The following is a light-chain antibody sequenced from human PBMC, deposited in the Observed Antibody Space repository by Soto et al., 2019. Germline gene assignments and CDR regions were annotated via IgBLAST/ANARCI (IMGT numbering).Light chain of an antibody. CDR1: QDISNY. CDR2: DAS. J-gene: IGKJ4*01. V-gene: IGKV1-33*01. Sequence: DIQMTQSPSSLSASVGDRVTITCQASQDISNYLNWYQQKAGKAPKLLIYDASKLETGVPSRFSGSGSGTDFSFTISRLQPEDIATYFCQQYDNLPTFGGGTKVDIK. CDR3: QQYDNLPT.